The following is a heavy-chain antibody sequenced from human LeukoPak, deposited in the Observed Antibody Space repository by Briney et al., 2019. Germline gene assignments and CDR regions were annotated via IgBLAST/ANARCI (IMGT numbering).Heavy chain of an antibody. CDR2: IIPIFGTA. CDR1: GGTFSSYA. D-gene: IGHD5-18*01. Sequence: ASVKVSCKASGGTFSSYAISWVRQAPGQGLEWMGGIIPIFGTANYAQKFQGRVTITADESTSTAYMELISLRSEDTAVYYCAREGQPPYNWFDPWGQGTLVTVSS. J-gene: IGHJ5*02. CDR3: AREGQPPYNWFDP. V-gene: IGHV1-69*13.